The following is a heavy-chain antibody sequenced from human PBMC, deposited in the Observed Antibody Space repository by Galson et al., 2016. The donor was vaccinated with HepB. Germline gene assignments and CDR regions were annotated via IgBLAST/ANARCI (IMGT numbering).Heavy chain of an antibody. Sequence: SLRLSCAASGFTFSSYAMTWVRQPPGKGLEWVSGIGGSGGTIDYADSVKDRFTISRVNSMNTLFLQMNSLRADDTAVYYCAKARYNWNLNYYSGIDVWGQGTTVTVSS. D-gene: IGHD1-1*01. CDR2: IGGSGGTI. V-gene: IGHV3-23*01. J-gene: IGHJ6*02. CDR1: GFTFSSYA. CDR3: AKARYNWNLNYYSGIDV.